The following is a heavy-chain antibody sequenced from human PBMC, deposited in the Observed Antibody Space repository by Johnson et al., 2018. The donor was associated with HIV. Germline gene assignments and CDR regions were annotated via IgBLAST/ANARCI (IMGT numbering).Heavy chain of an antibody. D-gene: IGHD1-1*01. CDR3: ARRVEGRRSANDAFDI. V-gene: IGHV3-53*01. CDR1: GFTVSSNY. CDR2: IYSGGST. J-gene: IGHJ3*02. Sequence: MLLVESGGGLIQPGGSLILSCAASGFTVSSNYMSWVRQAPGKGLEWVSVIYSGGSTYYADSVKGRFTISRDNSKNTLYLQMNSLRAGDTAVYYCARRVEGRRSANDAFDIWGQGTMVTVSS.